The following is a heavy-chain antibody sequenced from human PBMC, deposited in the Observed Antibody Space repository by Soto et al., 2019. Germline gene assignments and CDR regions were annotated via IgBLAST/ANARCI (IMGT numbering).Heavy chain of an antibody. J-gene: IGHJ5*02. CDR2: ISGYNGNT. D-gene: IGHD2-2*01. V-gene: IGHV1-18*04. CDR3: ARAARYCSVTSCFASFYWFDP. Sequence: QVQVVQSGPEVKKPGASVRVSCKASGYIFTSYGFSWVRQAPGQGLEWMGGISGYNGNTNYARKFQGRVTMTTDTSTTTAYMELRSLRSADTAVYYCARAARYCSVTSCFASFYWFDPWGQGTLVTVAS. CDR1: GYIFTSYG.